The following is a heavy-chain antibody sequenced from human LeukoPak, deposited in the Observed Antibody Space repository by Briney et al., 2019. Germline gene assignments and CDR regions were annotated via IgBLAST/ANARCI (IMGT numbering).Heavy chain of an antibody. J-gene: IGHJ4*02. V-gene: IGHV4-4*07. CDR3: ARDRFDYYGSGSYYRRGGVYYFDY. D-gene: IGHD3-10*01. Sequence: SETLSLTCTVSGGSISSYYWSWIRQPAGKGLEWIGRIYTSGSTNYNPSLTSRATMSVDTSKNQCSLKLSSVTAADTAVYYCARDRFDYYGSGSYYRRGGVYYFDYWGQGTLVTVSS. CDR1: GGSISSYY. CDR2: IYTSGST.